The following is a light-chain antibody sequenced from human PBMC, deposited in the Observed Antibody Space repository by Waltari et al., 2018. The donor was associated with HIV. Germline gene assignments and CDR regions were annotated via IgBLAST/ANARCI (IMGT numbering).Light chain of an antibody. CDR1: QDISNY. CDR2: DAS. Sequence: DIQMTQSPSSLSASVGDRVTITCQASQDISNYLNWYQQKPGKAPKLLIYDASNLETGVPSRFSGRGSGTDFTFTISSLQPEDIATYYCQQYDNVPPTFGQGTRLEIK. CDR3: QQYDNVPPT. J-gene: IGKJ5*01. V-gene: IGKV1-33*01.